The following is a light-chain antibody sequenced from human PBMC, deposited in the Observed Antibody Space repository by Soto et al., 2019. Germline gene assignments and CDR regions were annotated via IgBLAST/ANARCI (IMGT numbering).Light chain of an antibody. CDR3: QQRSSCPLT. J-gene: IGKJ5*01. CDR2: DAS. Sequence: EIVLTQSPATLSLSPGERATLSCRASQSVGSDLAWYQQKPGQAPRLIIYDASKRATGIPGRFSGIGSEADFTLTITSLEPEDFAVYYCQQRSSCPLTFGQGTRLEIK. CDR1: QSVGSD. V-gene: IGKV3-11*01.